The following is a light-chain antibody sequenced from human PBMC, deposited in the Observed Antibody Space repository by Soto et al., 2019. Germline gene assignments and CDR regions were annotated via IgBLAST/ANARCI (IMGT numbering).Light chain of an antibody. CDR2: GAS. J-gene: IGKJ3*01. V-gene: IGKV3-20*01. Sequence: EIVLTQSPGTLSLSPGERVTLSCRASQSVSSSYLAWYQQKPGQAPRLLIYGASSRATGIPDRFSGSGSGTDFTLTISRLEPEDFAVYYCQQYDSSPITFGPGTKVDIK. CDR1: QSVSSSY. CDR3: QQYDSSPIT.